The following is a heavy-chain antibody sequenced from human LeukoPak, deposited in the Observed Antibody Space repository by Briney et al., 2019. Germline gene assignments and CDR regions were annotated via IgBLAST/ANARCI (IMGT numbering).Heavy chain of an antibody. CDR2: IYYSGST. CDR1: GGSISSYY. CDR3: ARMNGYTSGAFDC. D-gene: IGHD5-18*01. J-gene: IGHJ5*01. Sequence: SETRSLTCTVSGGSISSYYWTWIRQPPGKGLEWIGYIYYSGSTNYNPSLKTRVTISVDTSKNQFSLNLSSVTAADTAVYYCARMNGYTSGAFDCWGQGTLVTVSS. V-gene: IGHV4-59*01.